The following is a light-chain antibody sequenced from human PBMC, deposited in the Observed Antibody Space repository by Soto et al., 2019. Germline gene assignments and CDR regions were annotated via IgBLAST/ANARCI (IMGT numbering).Light chain of an antibody. CDR1: SSDVGGYNY. Sequence: QSALTQPASVSGSPGQSITISCTGTSSDVGGYNYVSWYQQHPGKAPKLMIYDVSNRPSGVSNRYSGSKSGNTASLTISGLQAEDEADYYCSSYTSSSNRLYVLGTGTKLTVL. J-gene: IGLJ1*01. CDR2: DVS. CDR3: SSYTSSSNRLYV. V-gene: IGLV2-14*01.